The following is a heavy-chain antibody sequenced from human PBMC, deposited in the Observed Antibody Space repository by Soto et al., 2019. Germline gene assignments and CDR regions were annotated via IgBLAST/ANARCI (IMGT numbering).Heavy chain of an antibody. CDR1: GFSFRGFE. CDR3: ARAMIIVEYGMDT. Sequence: GGSLRLSCVASGFSFRGFEMNWVRQAPGKGLEWLSYITASGTVTHYADSVKGRFTISRDNAQNSLFLHMSSLRADDTAMYYCARAMIIVEYGMDTWGQGTAVTVSS. V-gene: IGHV3-48*03. J-gene: IGHJ6*02. D-gene: IGHD3-22*01. CDR2: ITASGTVT.